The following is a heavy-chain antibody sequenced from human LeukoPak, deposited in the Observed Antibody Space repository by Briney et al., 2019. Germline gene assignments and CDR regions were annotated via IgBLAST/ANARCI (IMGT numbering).Heavy chain of an antibody. CDR2: ISSSGSTI. CDR1: GFTFRDYG. Sequence: PGGSLRLSCAASGFTFRDYGTHWIRQAPGKGLEWVSYISSSGSTIYYADSVKGRFTISRDNAKNSLYLQMNSLRAEDTAVYYCARAEGYCSSTSCLYWNSPDYWGQGTLVTVSS. J-gene: IGHJ4*02. D-gene: IGHD2-2*01. CDR3: ARAEGYCSSTSCLYWNSPDY. V-gene: IGHV3-11*04.